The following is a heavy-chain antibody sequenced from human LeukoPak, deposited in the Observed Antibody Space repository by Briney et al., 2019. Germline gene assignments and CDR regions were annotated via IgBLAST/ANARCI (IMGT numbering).Heavy chain of an antibody. D-gene: IGHD4-23*01. CDR2: INPSGGST. CDR3: ASSDGGNSVSMNV. J-gene: IGHJ6*03. V-gene: IGHV1-46*01. Sequence: ASVKVSCKASGYTFTSYYMHWVRQAPGQGLEWMGIINPSGGSTSYAQKFQGRVTMTRGTSTSTVYMELSSLRSGDTAVYYCASSDGGNSVSMNVWGKGTTVTVSS. CDR1: GYTFTSYY.